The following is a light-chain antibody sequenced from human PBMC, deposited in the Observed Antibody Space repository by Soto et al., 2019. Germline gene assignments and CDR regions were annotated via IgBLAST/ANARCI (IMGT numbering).Light chain of an antibody. Sequence: EILFTQSPATPSFSPGERVNPSCRASQSVSNSLAWYQQKPGQPPRLLIYDVSNRATGIPARFSGSGSGTEFTLTINSLQSEDFAVYYCQQYNNWPRTFGQGTKVDIK. CDR2: DVS. V-gene: IGKV3D-15*01. CDR3: QQYNNWPRT. J-gene: IGKJ1*01. CDR1: QSVSNS.